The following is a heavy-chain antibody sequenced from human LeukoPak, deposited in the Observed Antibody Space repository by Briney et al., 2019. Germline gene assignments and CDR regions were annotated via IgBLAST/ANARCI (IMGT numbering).Heavy chain of an antibody. D-gene: IGHD3-22*01. Sequence: GGSLRLSCAASGFTCDDYGMSWVRQAPGKGLEWVSGINWNGGSTGYADSVKGRFTISRDNAKNSLYLQMNSLRAEDTALYYCARVEYSSGYYYGAFDIWGQGTMVTLSS. CDR3: ARVEYSSGYYYGAFDI. J-gene: IGHJ3*02. V-gene: IGHV3-20*04. CDR1: GFTCDDYG. CDR2: INWNGGST.